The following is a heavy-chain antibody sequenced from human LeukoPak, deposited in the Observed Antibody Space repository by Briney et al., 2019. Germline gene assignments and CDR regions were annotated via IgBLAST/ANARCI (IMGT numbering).Heavy chain of an antibody. CDR3: ARGSRAIRVRYYYMDV. J-gene: IGHJ6*03. Sequence: SETLSLTCAVYGGSFSGYYWSWIRQPPGKGLEWIGEINHSGSTNYNPSLKSRVTISVDTSKNQFSLKLSSVTAADTAVYYCARGSRAIRVRYYYMDVWGKGTTVTVSS. V-gene: IGHV4-34*01. CDR2: INHSGST. CDR1: GGSFSGYY. D-gene: IGHD3-10*01.